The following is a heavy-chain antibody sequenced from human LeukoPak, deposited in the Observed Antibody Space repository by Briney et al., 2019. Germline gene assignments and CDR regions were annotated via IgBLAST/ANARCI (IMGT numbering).Heavy chain of an antibody. CDR1: GFTFSSYA. CDR2: ISYDGSNK. D-gene: IGHD3-10*01. CDR3: ARVRISRLGEFSYYYDGMDV. V-gene: IGHV3-30-3*01. Sequence: PGGSLRLSCAASGFTFSSYAMHWVRQAPGKGLEWVAVISYDGSNKYYADSVKGRFTISRDNSKNTLYLQMNSLRAEDTAVYYCARVRISRLGEFSYYYDGMDVWGQGTRHTVFS. J-gene: IGHJ6*02.